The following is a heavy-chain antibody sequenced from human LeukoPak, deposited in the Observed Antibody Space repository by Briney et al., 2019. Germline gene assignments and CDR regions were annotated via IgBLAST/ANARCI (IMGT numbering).Heavy chain of an antibody. D-gene: IGHD6-19*01. J-gene: IGHJ4*02. CDR1: GLTLSSYA. Sequence: PGGSLRLSCAASGLTLSSYAMSWVRQAPGKGLEWVSGISGSGASTYYADSVKGRFTISRDNSKNTLYLQMNSLRAEDTAVYYCAKDSVGVAGPDYWGQGSLVTVSS. CDR2: ISGSGAST. CDR3: AKDSVGVAGPDY. V-gene: IGHV3-23*01.